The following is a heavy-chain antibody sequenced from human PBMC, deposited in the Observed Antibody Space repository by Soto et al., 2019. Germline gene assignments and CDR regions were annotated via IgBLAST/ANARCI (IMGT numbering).Heavy chain of an antibody. Sequence: SETLSLTCTVSGGSISSYYWSWIRQPPGKGLEWIGYIFYSGSTNYNPSLKSRVTISVDTSKNQFSLKLSSVTAADTAVYYCARSSVGGYYYYYYMDVWGKGTTVTVSS. CDR2: IFYSGST. CDR1: GGSISSYY. D-gene: IGHD2-15*01. J-gene: IGHJ6*03. V-gene: IGHV4-59*08. CDR3: ARSSVGGYYYYYYMDV.